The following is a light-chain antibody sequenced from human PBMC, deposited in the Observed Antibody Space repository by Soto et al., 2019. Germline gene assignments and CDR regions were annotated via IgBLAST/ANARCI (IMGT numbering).Light chain of an antibody. Sequence: QSVLTQPASVSGSPGQSITISRTGASSDIGTYNYVSWYQHHPGKAPKLMIYQVTNRPSGVSNRFSGSRSGNTASLTISGLQAEDEADYYCSSYTDSSNYVFGTGTKVTVL. J-gene: IGLJ1*01. V-gene: IGLV2-14*01. CDR1: SSDIGTYNY. CDR3: SSYTDSSNYV. CDR2: QVT.